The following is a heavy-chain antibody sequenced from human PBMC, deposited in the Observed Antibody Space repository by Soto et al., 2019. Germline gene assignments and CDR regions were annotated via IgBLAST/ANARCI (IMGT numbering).Heavy chain of an antibody. D-gene: IGHD6-13*01. CDR2: INPNSGGT. CDR1: GYPIIRYT. J-gene: IGHJ4*02. CDR3: ARDNDYSSRWLFD. V-gene: IGHV1-2*02. Sequence: SGYPIIRYTMRCVRQAPGQGLEWMGWINPNSGGTNYAQKFQGRVTMTSDTSISKAYMELSRLRSDDTAVYYCARDNDYSSRWLFDWGQGTLVTVSS.